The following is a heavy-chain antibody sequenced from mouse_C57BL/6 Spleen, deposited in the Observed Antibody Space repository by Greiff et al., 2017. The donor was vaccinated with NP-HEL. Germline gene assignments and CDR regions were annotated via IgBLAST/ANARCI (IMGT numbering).Heavy chain of an antibody. Sequence: EVKLMESGGGLVKPGGSLKLSCAASGFTFSSYAMSWVRQTPEKRLEWVATISDGGSYTYYPDNVKGRFTISRDNAKNNLYLQMSHLKSEDTAMYYCARELGPYYYAMDYWGQGTSVTVSS. CDR3: ARELGPYYYAMDY. J-gene: IGHJ4*01. D-gene: IGHD4-1*01. CDR2: ISDGGSYT. V-gene: IGHV5-4*01. CDR1: GFTFSSYA.